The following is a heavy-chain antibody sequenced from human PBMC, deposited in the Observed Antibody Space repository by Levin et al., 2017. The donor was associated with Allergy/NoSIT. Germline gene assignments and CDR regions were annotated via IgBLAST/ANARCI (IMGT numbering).Heavy chain of an antibody. Sequence: PSETLSLTCTVSGGSISSGGYYWSWIRQHPGKGLEWIGYIYYSGSTYYNPSLKSRVTISVDTSKNQFSLKLSSVTAADTAVYYCARDQVGCSSTSCNTGFDPWGQGTLVTVSS. CDR1: GGSISSGGYY. CDR2: IYYSGST. V-gene: IGHV4-31*03. J-gene: IGHJ5*02. D-gene: IGHD2-2*01. CDR3: ARDQVGCSSTSCNTGFDP.